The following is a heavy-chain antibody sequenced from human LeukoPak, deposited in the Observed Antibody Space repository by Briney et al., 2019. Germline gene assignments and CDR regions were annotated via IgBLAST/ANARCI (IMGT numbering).Heavy chain of an antibody. CDR2: IIPIFGTA. CDR1: GYTFTGYY. CDR3: ARVTYYYDSSGYYYPVDY. D-gene: IGHD3-22*01. V-gene: IGHV1-69*05. Sequence: SVKVPCKASGYTFTGYYMHWVRQAPGQGLEWMGGIIPIFGTANYAQKFQGRVTITTDESTSTAYMELSSLRSEDTAVYYCARVTYYYDSSGYYYPVDYWGQGTLVTVSS. J-gene: IGHJ4*02.